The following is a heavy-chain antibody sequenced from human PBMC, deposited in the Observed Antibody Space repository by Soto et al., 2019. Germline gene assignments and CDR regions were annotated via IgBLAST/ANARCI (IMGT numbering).Heavy chain of an antibody. CDR1: GGSISSGGYS. J-gene: IGHJ4*02. CDR3: AGSVQLDPEEYFDY. Sequence: QLQLQESGSGLVKPSQTLSLTCAVSGGSISSGGYSWSWIRQPPGKGLEWIGYIYHSGSTYYNPSLKSRVTRSVDRSKTPFSLKLSSVTAADTAVYYCAGSVQLDPEEYFDYWGQGTLVTVSS. D-gene: IGHD2-2*03. CDR2: IYHSGST. V-gene: IGHV4-30-2*01.